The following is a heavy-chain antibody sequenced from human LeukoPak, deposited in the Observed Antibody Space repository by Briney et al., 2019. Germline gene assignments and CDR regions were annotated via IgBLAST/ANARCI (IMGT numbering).Heavy chain of an antibody. CDR1: GYSFTSYW. Sequence: GESLKISCKGSGYSFTSYWIGWVRQMPGKGLEWMGIIYPGDSDTRYSPSFQGQVTISADKSISTAYLQWSSLKASDTAMYYCARLSLDYDFWSGYHHFDYWGQGTLVTVSS. D-gene: IGHD3-3*01. CDR3: ARLSLDYDFWSGYHHFDY. V-gene: IGHV5-51*01. J-gene: IGHJ4*02. CDR2: IYPGDSDT.